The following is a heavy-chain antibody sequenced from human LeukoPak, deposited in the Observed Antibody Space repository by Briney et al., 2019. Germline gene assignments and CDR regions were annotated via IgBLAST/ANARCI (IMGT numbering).Heavy chain of an antibody. D-gene: IGHD6-19*01. CDR1: GYTFTGHY. CDR3: ARDRVGSGWPRPFYFEF. V-gene: IGHV1-2*02. J-gene: IGHJ4*02. Sequence: ASVKVSWKPSGYTFTGHYLHWVRQAPGQALEWMGWISPNTGATLYAQSFQGRVTMSRDTSISTAYLDLRSLRFDDTAVYYCARDRVGSGWPRPFYFEFWGQGTLVTVSS. CDR2: ISPNTGAT.